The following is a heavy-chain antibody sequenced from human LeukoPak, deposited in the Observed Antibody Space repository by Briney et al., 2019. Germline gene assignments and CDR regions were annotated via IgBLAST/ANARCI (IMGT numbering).Heavy chain of an antibody. CDR3: VRGLFYFDS. CDR2: IRYDGSNK. Sequence: GGSLRLSCAASGFSFSDYAIYWVRQTPGKGLEWVAFIRYDGSNKIYADSVKGRFTISRDNSYNTVYLHMNNLRAEDTAVYFCVRGLFYFDSWGQGTLVTVSS. V-gene: IGHV3-30*02. CDR1: GFSFSDYA. J-gene: IGHJ4*02.